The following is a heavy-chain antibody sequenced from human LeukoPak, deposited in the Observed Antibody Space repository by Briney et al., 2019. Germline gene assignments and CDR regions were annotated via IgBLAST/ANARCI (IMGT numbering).Heavy chain of an antibody. CDR3: ARGLSYGFVY. J-gene: IGHJ4*02. Sequence: PSETLSLTCTVSGGSISSSGGYYWSWIRQHPGKGLEWIGYIYYGVNTYYNPSLKSRITISADTSKNQFSPMLSSVTAADTAVYYCARGLSYGFVYWGQGTLVTVSS. CDR2: IYYGVNT. D-gene: IGHD5-18*01. CDR1: GGSISSSGGYY. V-gene: IGHV4-31*03.